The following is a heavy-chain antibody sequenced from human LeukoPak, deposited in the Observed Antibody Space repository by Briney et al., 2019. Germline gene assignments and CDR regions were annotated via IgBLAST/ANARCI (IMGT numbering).Heavy chain of an antibody. J-gene: IGHJ5*02. V-gene: IGHV4-34*01. CDR1: GGSFSGYY. CDR2: INHSGST. Sequence: SETLSLTCAVYGGSFSGYYWSWIRQPPGKGLEWIGEINHSGSTNYNPSLKSRVTISVDTSKNQFSLKLSSVTAADTAVYYCARGQRYGWFDPWGQGTLVTVSS. D-gene: IGHD1-1*01. CDR3: ARGQRYGWFDP.